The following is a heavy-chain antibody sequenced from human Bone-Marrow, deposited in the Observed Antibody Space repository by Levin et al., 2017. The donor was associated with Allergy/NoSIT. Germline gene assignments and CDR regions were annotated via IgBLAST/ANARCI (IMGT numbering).Heavy chain of an antibody. V-gene: IGHV1-69*06. J-gene: IGHJ6*02. CDR1: GGTFSSYA. CDR3: ARANSTRYYYYYYGMDV. D-gene: IGHD1-7*01. Sequence: SVKVSCKASGGTFSSYAISWVRQAPGQGLEWMGGIIPIFGTANYAQKFQGRVTITADKSTSTAYMELSSLRSEDTAVYYCARANSTRYYYYYYGMDVWGQGTTVTVSS. CDR2: IIPIFGTA.